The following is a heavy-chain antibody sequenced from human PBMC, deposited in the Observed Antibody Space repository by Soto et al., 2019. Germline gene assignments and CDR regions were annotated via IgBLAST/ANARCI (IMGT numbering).Heavy chain of an antibody. Sequence: SETMCLTCTVAGGTISSSGSGFYWGWLRQPPGRGLEWIGNFFYTGTTYYNPSLKSRVVIPVDTSKNQFSLKVNSVTAADTAVYFCARLNDYGSGFDYWGQGILVTVSS. D-gene: IGHD3-10*01. J-gene: IGHJ4*02. CDR1: GGTISSSGSGFY. V-gene: IGHV4-39*01. CDR3: ARLNDYGSGFDY. CDR2: FFYTGTT.